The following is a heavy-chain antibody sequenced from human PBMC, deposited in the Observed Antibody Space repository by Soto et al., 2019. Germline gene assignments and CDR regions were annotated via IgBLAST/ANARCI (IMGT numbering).Heavy chain of an antibody. V-gene: IGHV4-39*01. Sequence: QLQLQESGPGLVKPSETLSLTCTVSGGSMFSSSYYWAWIRQPPGKGLEWIGTVFYRGDTYYNPSLKSRVSVSIDTSKNQFSLKLNSVTAADTAVYYCALNSRGGWGWFDPWGQGTLVTVSS. CDR3: ALNSRGGWGWFDP. CDR2: VFYRGDT. D-gene: IGHD3-16*01. CDR1: GGSMFSSSYY. J-gene: IGHJ5*02.